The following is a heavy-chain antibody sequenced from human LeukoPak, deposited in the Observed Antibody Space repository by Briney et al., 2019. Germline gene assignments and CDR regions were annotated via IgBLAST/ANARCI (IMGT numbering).Heavy chain of an antibody. Sequence: NSSETLSLTCAVYGGSFSGYYWSWIRQPPGKGLEWIGEINHSGSTNYNPSLKSRVTISVDTSKNQFSLKLSSVTAADTAVYYCARGPKQLVPRYFQHWGQGTLVTVSS. CDR2: INHSGST. D-gene: IGHD6-13*01. V-gene: IGHV4-34*01. CDR3: ARGPKQLVPRYFQH. J-gene: IGHJ1*01. CDR1: GGSFSGYY.